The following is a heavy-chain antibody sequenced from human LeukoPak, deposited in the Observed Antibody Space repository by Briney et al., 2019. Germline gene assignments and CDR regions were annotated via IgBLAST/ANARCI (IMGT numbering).Heavy chain of an antibody. J-gene: IGHJ6*03. CDR3: ARDPYSGSYGDYYYYFMDI. D-gene: IGHD1-26*01. CDR1: GFTFSTYN. V-gene: IGHV3-21*01. Sequence: GGSLRLSCAPSGFTFSTYNMNWVRQAPGKGLEWVSSITSSSSYIYYADSVKGRFTISRDNAKNSLYLQMNSLRADDTAVYYCARDPYSGSYGDYYYYFMDIWGKGTTVTISS. CDR2: ITSSSSYI.